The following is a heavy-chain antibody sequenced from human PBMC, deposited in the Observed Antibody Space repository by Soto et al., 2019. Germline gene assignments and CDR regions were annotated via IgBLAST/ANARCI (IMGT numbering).Heavy chain of an antibody. CDR1: GGTFSSYA. V-gene: IGHV1-69*13. CDR2: IIPIFGTA. J-gene: IGHJ6*02. CDR3: ARVDCSSTSCYSHYYYGMDV. D-gene: IGHD2-2*01. Sequence: VKVSCKASGGTFSSYAISWVRQAPGQGLEWMGGIIPIFGTANYAQKFQGRVTITADESTSTAYMELSSLRSEDTAVYYCARVDCSSTSCYSHYYYGMDVWGQGTTVTVSS.